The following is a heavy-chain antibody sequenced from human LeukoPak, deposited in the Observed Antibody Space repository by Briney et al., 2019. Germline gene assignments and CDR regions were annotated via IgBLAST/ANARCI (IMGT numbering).Heavy chain of an antibody. J-gene: IGHJ5*02. D-gene: IGHD3-3*01. CDR3: ARDHPYYDFWSGYYKGEGFDP. Sequence: ASVKVSCKASGYPFTSCGISWVRQAPGQGLEWMGWISAYNGNTNYAQKLQGRVTMTTDTSTSTAYMELRSLRSDDTAVYYCARDHPYYDFWSGYYKGEGFDPWGQGTLVTVSS. CDR2: ISAYNGNT. CDR1: GYPFTSCG. V-gene: IGHV1-18*01.